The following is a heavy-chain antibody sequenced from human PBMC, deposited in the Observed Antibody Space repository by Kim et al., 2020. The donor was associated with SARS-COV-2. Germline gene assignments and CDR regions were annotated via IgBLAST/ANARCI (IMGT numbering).Heavy chain of an antibody. CDR3: ARVSDVASGYPFP. Sequence: SETLSLTCTVSGDSISSSSYYWGWIRQPPGKGLEWIGSIDYSWTTYSNPSLRSRVTISVDTSKNQFSLKSNSVTASDTAVYYCARVSDVASGYPFPLGQG. V-gene: IGHV4-39*07. CDR2: IDYSWTT. CDR1: GDSISSSSYY. J-gene: IGHJ5*02. D-gene: IGHD5-12*01.